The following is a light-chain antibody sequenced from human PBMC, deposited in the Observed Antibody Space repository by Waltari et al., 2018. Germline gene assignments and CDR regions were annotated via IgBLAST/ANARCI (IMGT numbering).Light chain of an antibody. V-gene: IGKV2-30*02. CDR3: MQGTHWPYT. J-gene: IGKJ2*01. CDR2: KVS. CDR1: QSLVHSDGKTY. Sequence: DVGMTQSPLSLPVTLGEPASISCSSSQSLVHSDGKTYLYWFQQRPGQSPRRLIYKVSNRDAGVPDRFSGSGSGTDFTLKISRVEAEDVGVYYCMQGTHWPYTFGQGTKLETK.